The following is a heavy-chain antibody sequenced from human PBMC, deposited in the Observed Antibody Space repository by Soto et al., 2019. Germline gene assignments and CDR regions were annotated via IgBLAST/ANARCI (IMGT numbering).Heavy chain of an antibody. CDR3: AKQGLPHHTWFEP. CDR1: GFTCVSFG. Sequence: TGGSLRLSCAASGFTCVSFGIHWVRQAPGKGLEWVAAISYDGSNKYYADSVKGRFTISRDNSKNTLYLQVNSLRADDTAVYYCAKQGLPHHTWFEPWGQGTLVTVSS. V-gene: IGHV3-30*18. J-gene: IGHJ5*02. CDR2: ISYDGSNK. D-gene: IGHD2-15*01.